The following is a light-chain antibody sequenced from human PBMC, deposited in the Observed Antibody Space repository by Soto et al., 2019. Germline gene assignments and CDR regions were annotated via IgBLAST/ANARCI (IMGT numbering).Light chain of an antibody. Sequence: DIVMTQSPDSLAVSLGERATINCKSSQSVLYSSNNKNYLAWYQQKPGQPPKLLIYWASTRESGVPDRFSGSGSGTDFTLTISSLQIEDFATYFCQQTDSTPQTFGQGTNVEI. CDR2: WAS. CDR3: QQTDSTPQT. CDR1: QSVLYSSNNKNY. J-gene: IGKJ1*01. V-gene: IGKV4-1*01.